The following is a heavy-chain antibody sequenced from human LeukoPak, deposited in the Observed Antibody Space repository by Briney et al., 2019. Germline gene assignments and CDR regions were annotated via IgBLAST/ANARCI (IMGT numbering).Heavy chain of an antibody. Sequence: ASVKVSCKASGGTFSSYAISWVRQAPGQGLEWMGGIIPIFGTANYAQKFQGRVTITADESTSTAYMELSSLRFEDTAVYYCAMDKDIVVVVAALEIDYWGQGTLVTVSS. CDR3: AMDKDIVVVVAALEIDY. D-gene: IGHD2-15*01. CDR2: IIPIFGTA. CDR1: GGTFSSYA. V-gene: IGHV1-69*01. J-gene: IGHJ4*02.